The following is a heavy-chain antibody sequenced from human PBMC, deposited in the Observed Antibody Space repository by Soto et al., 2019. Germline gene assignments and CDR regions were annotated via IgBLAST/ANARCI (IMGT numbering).Heavy chain of an antibody. J-gene: IGHJ6*02. Sequence: EAQLGESGGGLVTPGGSLRLSCAASGFTFSNAWMNWVRQAPGKGLEWVGLIKMKSEGATTHYAAPVNGRFTISRDDSKKILYLQMSSLKTEDTAVYYCTTLGSHYYYHNFDVWGQGTTVAVSS. CDR1: GFTFSNAW. CDR3: TTLGSHYYYHNFDV. CDR2: IKMKSEGATT. V-gene: IGHV3-15*07.